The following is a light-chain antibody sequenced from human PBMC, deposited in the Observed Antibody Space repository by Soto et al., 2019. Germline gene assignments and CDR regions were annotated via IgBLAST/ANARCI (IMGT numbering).Light chain of an antibody. CDR2: GAS. V-gene: IGKV3-15*01. Sequence: EVVMSQPPATRSGSQGERATLSCRANQSASSKFAWYQQKPGPAPRLLIYGASTRAAGIPARFSGSGSGTDFPLTITSLQEDDLGDYCCHQDNTWWTFGQGTKVDIK. CDR1: QSASSK. J-gene: IGKJ1*01. CDR3: HQDNTWWT.